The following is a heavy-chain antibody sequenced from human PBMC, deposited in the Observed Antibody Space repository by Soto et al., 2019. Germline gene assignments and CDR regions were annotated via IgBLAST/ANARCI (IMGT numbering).Heavy chain of an antibody. D-gene: IGHD3-3*01. Sequence: HPGGSLRLSCAASGFTFSSYAMSWVRQAPGKGLEWVSAISGSGGSTYYADSVKGRFTISRDNSKNTLYLQMNSLRAEDTAVYYCAKTPSPTYYDPLEVYYWGQGTLVTVSS. CDR1: GFTFSSYA. CDR2: ISGSGGST. CDR3: AKTPSPTYYDPLEVYY. J-gene: IGHJ4*02. V-gene: IGHV3-23*01.